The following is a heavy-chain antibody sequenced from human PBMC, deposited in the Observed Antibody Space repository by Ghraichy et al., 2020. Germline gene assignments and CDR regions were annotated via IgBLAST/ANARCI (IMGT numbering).Heavy chain of an antibody. V-gene: IGHV3-23*01. D-gene: IGHD1/OR15-1a*01. CDR1: GFTFVAFA. J-gene: IGHJ5*01. CDR3: ARDSYSEFWNNYHYNWFDY. Sequence: GGSLRLSCAASGFTFVAFAMSWVRQAPGKGLEWVATVNGGTGTSTYYADSVKGRFINSRDNFRETLHLQMNNLRAEDTAVYYCARDSYSEFWNNYHYNWFDYWGQGTLVTVAS. CDR2: VNGGTGTST.